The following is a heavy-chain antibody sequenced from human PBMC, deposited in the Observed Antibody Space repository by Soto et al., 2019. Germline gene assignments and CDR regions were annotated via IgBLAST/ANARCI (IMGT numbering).Heavy chain of an antibody. CDR1: GGSFSNFG. J-gene: IGHJ4*02. V-gene: IGHV1-69*13. CDR3: ATIVGATTDGTFDY. Sequence: SVKVSCKASGGSFSNFGISWVRQAPGQGLEWMGGIIPIFGTANYAQKFQGRVTITADESTSTAYMELSSLRSEDTAVYYCATIVGATTDGTFDYWGQGTLVTVSS. CDR2: IIPIFGTA. D-gene: IGHD1-26*01.